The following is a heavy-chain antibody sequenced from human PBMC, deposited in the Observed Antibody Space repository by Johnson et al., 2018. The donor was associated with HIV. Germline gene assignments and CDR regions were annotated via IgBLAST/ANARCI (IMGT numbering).Heavy chain of an antibody. J-gene: IGHJ3*02. Sequence: QLVESGGGVVQPGRSLRLSCAASGFTFSSYGMHWVRQAPGKGLEWAAVISYDGSDKYYADSVKGRFTISRDNSKNTLYLQMNSLRAEDTAVYYCAKGPQGIATPDAFDIWGQGTMVTVSS. CDR3: AKGPQGIATPDAFDI. CDR2: ISYDGSDK. CDR1: GFTFSSYG. V-gene: IGHV3-30*18. D-gene: IGHD2-21*01.